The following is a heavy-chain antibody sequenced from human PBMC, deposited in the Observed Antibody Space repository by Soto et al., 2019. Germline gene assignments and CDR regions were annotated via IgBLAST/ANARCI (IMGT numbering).Heavy chain of an antibody. CDR1: GYTFTSYG. J-gene: IGHJ4*02. CDR2: ISAYNGNT. Sequence: QVQLVQSGAEVKKPGASVKVSCKASGYTFTSYGISWVRQAPGQGLEWMGWISAYNGNTNYAQKLQGRVTMTTDTSTSTAYMELRSLRSDDTAVYYCARYSIPYYYDSSGYRPGIDYWGQGTLVTVSS. D-gene: IGHD3-22*01. V-gene: IGHV1-18*01. CDR3: ARYSIPYYYDSSGYRPGIDY.